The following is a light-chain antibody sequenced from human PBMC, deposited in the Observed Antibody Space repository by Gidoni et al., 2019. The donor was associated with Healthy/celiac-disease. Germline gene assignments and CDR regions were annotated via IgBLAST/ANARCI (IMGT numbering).Light chain of an antibody. Sequence: QSVLTQPPSVSGAPGQRVTISCTGSSSTIGAVYDVHWYQQLPGTAPKLLIYGNSNRPSGVPDRFSGSKSGTSASLAITGLQAEDEADYYCQSYDSSLSGSKVFGGGTKLTVL. CDR3: QSYDSSLSGSKV. CDR2: GNS. CDR1: SSTIGAVYD. J-gene: IGLJ2*01. V-gene: IGLV1-40*01.